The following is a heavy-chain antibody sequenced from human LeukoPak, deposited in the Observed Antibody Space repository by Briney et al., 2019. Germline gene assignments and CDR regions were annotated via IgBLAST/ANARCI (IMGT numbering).Heavy chain of an antibody. Sequence: PGGSLRLSCAASGFTFSTYWMAWVRQAPGKGLERVSTINRDESARHQADSVKGRFTISRDNAQNSVYLQMSSLKGKDTGVYYCARDVGGSLDYWGQGALGSVSS. V-gene: IGHV3-7*01. CDR2: INRDESAR. D-gene: IGHD1-26*01. CDR1: GFTFSTYW. CDR3: ARDVGGSLDY. J-gene: IGHJ4*02.